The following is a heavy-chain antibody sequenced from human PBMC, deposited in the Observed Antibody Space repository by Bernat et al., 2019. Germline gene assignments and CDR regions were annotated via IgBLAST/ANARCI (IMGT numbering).Heavy chain of an antibody. Sequence: EVQLVESGGGLVQPGGSLRLSCAASGFTFSSYWMQWVRQVPGKGLVWVSHINTDGSTTIYADSVKGRFTISRDNAKNTLYLQMNSLRAEDTAVYYCAREYPSWRGCFDPWGQGTLVTVSS. V-gene: IGHV3-74*01. D-gene: IGHD2-2*01. CDR1: GFTFSSYW. CDR2: INTDGSTT. CDR3: AREYPSWRGCFDP. J-gene: IGHJ5*02.